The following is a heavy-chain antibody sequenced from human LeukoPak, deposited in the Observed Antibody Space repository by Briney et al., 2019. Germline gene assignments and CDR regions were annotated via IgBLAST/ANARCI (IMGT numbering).Heavy chain of an antibody. Sequence: SVKVSCKASGGTFSSYAISWVRQAPGQGLEWMGGIIPIFGTANYAQKFQGRVTITADESTSTAYMELSSLRSEDTAVYYCARREGYCSSTSCCAPFDYWGQGTLVTFSS. CDR1: GGTFSSYA. CDR3: ARREGYCSSTSCCAPFDY. D-gene: IGHD2-2*01. CDR2: IIPIFGTA. V-gene: IGHV1-69*01. J-gene: IGHJ4*02.